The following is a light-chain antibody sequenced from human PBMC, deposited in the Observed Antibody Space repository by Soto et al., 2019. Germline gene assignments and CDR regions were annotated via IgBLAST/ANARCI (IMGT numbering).Light chain of an antibody. CDR3: GSYTSSRIYV. J-gene: IGLJ1*01. V-gene: IGLV2-14*01. CDR2: DVS. Sequence: QSALTQPASVSGFPGQSITISCTGTSSDVGNYNSVSWDQQRPGKAPKFMISDVSDRPAGVSNRFSGSKSGSTATLTISSLQAEDEADYYCGSYTSSRIYVFGTGTKVTVL. CDR1: SSDVGNYNS.